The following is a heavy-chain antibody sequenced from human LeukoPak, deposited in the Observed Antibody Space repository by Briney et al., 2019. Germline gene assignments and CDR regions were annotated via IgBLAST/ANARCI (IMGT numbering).Heavy chain of an antibody. J-gene: IGHJ6*03. CDR3: ARTMEGYCSGGSCYQYSYYMDV. CDR1: GGSISRYY. V-gene: IGHV4-59*13. Sequence: SETLSLTCTVSGGSISRYYWSWIRQPTGKALEWIGYNYYSGSTNYNPSLKSRVNISVDTSKNQFSLKLTSVTAADTAVYYCARTMEGYCSGGSCYQYSYYMDVWGKGTTVTVSS. CDR2: NYYSGST. D-gene: IGHD2-15*01.